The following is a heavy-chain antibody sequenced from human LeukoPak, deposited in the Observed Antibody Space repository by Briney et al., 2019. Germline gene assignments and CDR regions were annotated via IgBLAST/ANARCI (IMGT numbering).Heavy chain of an antibody. CDR3: ARALSRGYSYGYYNYYYMDV. V-gene: IGHV4-59*01. D-gene: IGHD5-18*01. CDR2: IYYSGSA. CDR1: GGSISSYY. J-gene: IGHJ6*03. Sequence: SETLSRTCTVSGGSISSYYWSWIRQPPGKGLEWIGYIYYSGSAKYNPTLKSRVTISVDTSKNQFSLKLSSVTAADTAVYYCARALSRGYSYGYYNYYYMDVWGKGTTVTVSS.